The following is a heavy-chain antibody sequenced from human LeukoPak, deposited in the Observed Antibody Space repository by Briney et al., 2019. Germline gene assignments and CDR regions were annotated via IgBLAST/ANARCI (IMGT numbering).Heavy chain of an antibody. J-gene: IGHJ4*02. CDR2: ISYSGGST. Sequence: PGGSLRLSCAASGFTFSSYAMSWVRQAPGKGLEWVSAISYSGGSTFYADSVKGRFTIYRDNSKNTLYLQMNSLRAEDTAVYYCAKDSGLYCSGGSCYIDYWGQGTLVTVSS. D-gene: IGHD2-15*01. V-gene: IGHV3-23*01. CDR3: AKDSGLYCSGGSCYIDY. CDR1: GFTFSSYA.